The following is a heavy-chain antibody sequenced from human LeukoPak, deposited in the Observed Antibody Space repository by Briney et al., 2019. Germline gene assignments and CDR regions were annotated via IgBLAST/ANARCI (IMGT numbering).Heavy chain of an antibody. CDR2: MWYDGSNK. CDR1: GFTFNSYG. J-gene: IGHJ4*02. V-gene: IGHV3-33*01. CDR3: ARGLPPVMKYYFDY. D-gene: IGHD4-11*01. Sequence: GGSLRLSCAASGFTFNSYGMHWVRQAPGKGLEWVAVMWYDGSNKYYADSVKGRFTISRDDSKNTLYLQMNSLRAEDTAMYYCARGLPPVMKYYFDYWGQGTLVAVSS.